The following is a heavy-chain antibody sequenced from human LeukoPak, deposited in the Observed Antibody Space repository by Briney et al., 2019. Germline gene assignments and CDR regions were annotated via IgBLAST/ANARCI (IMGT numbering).Heavy chain of an antibody. Sequence: SETLSLTCTVSGGSISSGGYYWSWIRQHPGKGLEWIGYIYYSGSTYYNPSLKSRVTISVDTSKNQFSLKLSSVTAADTAVYYCASRNPGKVIGYEGDYWGQGTLVTVSS. CDR2: IYYSGST. CDR3: ASRNPGKVIGYEGDY. CDR1: GGSISSGGYY. D-gene: IGHD1-14*01. J-gene: IGHJ4*02. V-gene: IGHV4-31*03.